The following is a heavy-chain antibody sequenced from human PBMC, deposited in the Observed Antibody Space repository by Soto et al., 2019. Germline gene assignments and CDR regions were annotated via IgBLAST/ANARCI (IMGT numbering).Heavy chain of an antibody. J-gene: IGHJ4*02. Sequence: SETLSLTFAVYGGSFSDYYWSWIRQPPGKGLEWIGEINHSGSTNYNPSLKSRVTISVDTSKNQFSLKLSSVTAADTAVYYCAGVRRWGGYDLDYWGQGTLVTVS. CDR1: GGSFSDYY. D-gene: IGHD5-12*01. CDR2: INHSGST. V-gene: IGHV4-34*01. CDR3: AGVRRWGGYDLDY.